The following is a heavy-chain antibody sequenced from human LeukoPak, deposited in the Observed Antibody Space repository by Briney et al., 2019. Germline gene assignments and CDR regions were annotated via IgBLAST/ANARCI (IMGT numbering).Heavy chain of an antibody. D-gene: IGHD3-3*01. Sequence: GGSLRLSCAASGFTFSTYAMTWVRQAPGKGLEWVSGFSGSGGNTYYADSVKGRFTISRDDSKNMLYLQMNSLRAEDTAVYYCAKLEGGPDYWGQGTLVTVSS. CDR3: AKLEGGPDY. J-gene: IGHJ4*02. V-gene: IGHV3-23*01. CDR1: GFTFSTYA. CDR2: FSGSGGNT.